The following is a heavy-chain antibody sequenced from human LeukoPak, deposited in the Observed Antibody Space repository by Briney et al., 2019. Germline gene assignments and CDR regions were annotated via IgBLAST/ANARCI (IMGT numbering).Heavy chain of an antibody. J-gene: IGHJ4*02. D-gene: IGHD5-18*01. Sequence: ASVKVSCKASGGSFNAYAVCWVRQAPGQGLEWMGGIIPIFGTSNYAQKLQGRVTISTDESTSTAYMEVSSLRSEDTAIYYCARGLDASMETAYDYWGQGTLVTVSS. CDR3: ARGLDASMETAYDY. CDR1: GGSFNAYA. CDR2: IIPIFGTS. V-gene: IGHV1-69*05.